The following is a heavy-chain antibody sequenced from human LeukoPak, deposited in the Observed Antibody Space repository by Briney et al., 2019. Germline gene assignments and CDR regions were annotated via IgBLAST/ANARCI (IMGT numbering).Heavy chain of an antibody. J-gene: IGHJ4*02. Sequence: RASVKVSCKASGYTFTSYDINWVRQATGQGLEWMGWMNPNSGNTGYAQKFQGRVTITRNTSISTAYLELSSLRSEDTAVYYCARGPKKCSSTSCYFDYWGQGTLVTVSS. CDR2: MNPNSGNT. CDR3: ARGPKKCSSTSCYFDY. V-gene: IGHV1-8*03. CDR1: GYTFTSYD. D-gene: IGHD2-2*01.